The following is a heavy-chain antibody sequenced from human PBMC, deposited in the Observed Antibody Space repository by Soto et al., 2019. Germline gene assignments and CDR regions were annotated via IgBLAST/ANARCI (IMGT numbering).Heavy chain of an antibody. Sequence: DVQVVESGGGLIQPGGSLRLSCAASGFTVNGKKYMTWVRQAPGKGLEWVSALYIADGTYYADSVKGRFTVSIDSSKNTVYLQMNNLSPEDTAVYYCATWLLREQAFDIWGLGTMVTVSS. D-gene: IGHD2-15*01. CDR2: LYIADGT. CDR3: ATWLLREQAFDI. V-gene: IGHV3-53*01. J-gene: IGHJ3*02. CDR1: GFTVNGKKY.